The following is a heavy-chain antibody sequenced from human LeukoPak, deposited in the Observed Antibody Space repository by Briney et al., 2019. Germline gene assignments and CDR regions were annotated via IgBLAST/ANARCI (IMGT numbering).Heavy chain of an antibody. J-gene: IGHJ4*02. V-gene: IGHV4-30-4*01. Sequence: PSQTLSLTCTVSGGSISSGDYYWSWIRQPPGKGLEWIGYIYYTGSTNYNPSLKSRVTISVDTSKNHFSLKLSSVTAADTAVYYCTRLTIWNSYYFDYWGQGTLVTVSS. CDR3: TRLTIWNSYYFDY. CDR1: GGSISSGDYY. CDR2: IYYTGST. D-gene: IGHD1-7*01.